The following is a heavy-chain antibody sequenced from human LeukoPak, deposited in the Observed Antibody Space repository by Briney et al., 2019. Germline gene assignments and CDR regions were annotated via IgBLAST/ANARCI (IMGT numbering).Heavy chain of an antibody. V-gene: IGHV1-18*01. CDR2: ISAYNGNT. D-gene: IGHD2-2*01. J-gene: IGHJ6*02. Sequence: ASVKVSSKASGYTLIRYGIRWVRQTPGQGRGWMGWISAYNGNTKFAQKFQGRVTMTTNTSTSTAYLELRRLRSDDTAVYYCARDRVVVVPAAMPGDSYNGMDVWGQGTTDTVSS. CDR1: GYTLIRYG. CDR3: ARDRVVVVPAAMPGDSYNGMDV.